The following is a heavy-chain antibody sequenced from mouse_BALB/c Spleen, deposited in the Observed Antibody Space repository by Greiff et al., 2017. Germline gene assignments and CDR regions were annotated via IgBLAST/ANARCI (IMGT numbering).Heavy chain of an antibody. J-gene: IGHJ2*01. D-gene: IGHD1-1*01. CDR2: ILPGSGST. CDR3: ARSITTVVRYFDY. Sequence: VQLVESGAELMKPGASVKISCKATGYTFSSYWIEWVTQRPGHGLEWIGEILPGSGSTNYNEKFKGKATFTADTSSNTAYMQLSSLTSEDSAVYYCARSITTVVRYFDYWGQGTTLTVSS. CDR1: GYTFSSYW. V-gene: IGHV1-9*01.